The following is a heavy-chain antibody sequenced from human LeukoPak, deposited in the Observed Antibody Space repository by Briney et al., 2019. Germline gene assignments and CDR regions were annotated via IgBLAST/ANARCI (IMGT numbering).Heavy chain of an antibody. J-gene: IGHJ5*02. CDR2: IIPIFGTA. D-gene: IGHD3-10*01. CDR3: AREWFGVRFDP. CDR1: GATFSSYA. Sequence: GASVKVSCKASGATFSSYAISWVRQAPGQGLEWMGRIIPIFGTANYAQKFQGRVTITTDESTSTAYMELSSLRSEDTAVYYCAREWFGVRFDPWGQGTLVTVSS. V-gene: IGHV1-69*05.